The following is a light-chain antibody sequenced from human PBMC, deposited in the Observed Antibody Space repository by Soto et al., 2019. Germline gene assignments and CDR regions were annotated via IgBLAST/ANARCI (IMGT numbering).Light chain of an antibody. CDR2: GAS. Sequence: ETVLTQSPGALSLSPGERATHSCRASQSVSTSYLAWYQQKPGQAPRLLIYGASSRATGIPDRFSGSGSGTDFTLTISRLEPEDFAVYYCQHYETFGQGTKVEIK. CDR1: QSVSTSY. CDR3: QHYET. J-gene: IGKJ1*01. V-gene: IGKV3-20*01.